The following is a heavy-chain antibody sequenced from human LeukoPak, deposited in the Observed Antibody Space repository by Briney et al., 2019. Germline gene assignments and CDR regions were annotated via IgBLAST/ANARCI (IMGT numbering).Heavy chain of an antibody. CDR2: GHHSGST. D-gene: IGHD3-9*01. CDR1: GGSIYSYY. J-gene: IGHJ4*02. V-gene: IGHV4-59*12. CDR3: ATLRYFDWLLDY. Sequence: SETLSLTCTVSGGSIYSYYWSWVRQPPGKGLEWIGYGHHSGSTNYSPSLRSRVTISVDTSKNQFSLKLSSVTAADTAVYYCATLRYFDWLLDYWGQGTLVTVSS.